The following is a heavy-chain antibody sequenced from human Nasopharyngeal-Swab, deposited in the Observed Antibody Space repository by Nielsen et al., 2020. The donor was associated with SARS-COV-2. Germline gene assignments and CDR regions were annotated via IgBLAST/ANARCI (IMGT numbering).Heavy chain of an antibody. CDR1: GGSFSGYY. Sequence: SETLSLTCAVYGGSFSGYYWSWIRQHPGKGLEWIGYIYYSGSTYYNPSLKSRVTISVDTPKNQFSLKLSSVTAADTAVYYCARALRTFGGVIVNFDYWGQGTLVTVSS. CDR2: IYYSGST. V-gene: IGHV4-31*11. CDR3: ARALRTFGGVIVNFDY. D-gene: IGHD3-16*02. J-gene: IGHJ4*02.